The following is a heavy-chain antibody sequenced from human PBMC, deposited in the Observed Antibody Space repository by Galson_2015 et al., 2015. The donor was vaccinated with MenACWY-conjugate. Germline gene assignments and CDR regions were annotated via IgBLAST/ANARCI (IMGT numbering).Heavy chain of an antibody. CDR1: GFTFSNFG. D-gene: IGHD1-26*01. CDR3: AKFGPSGGVTTGWILHLDS. Sequence: SLRLSCAASGFTFSNFGLSWVRKAPGEGLELVSSIGGSGDSTYYADSVKGRFTISRDNSRNTLSLQMNSLRAKDTAVYYCAKFGPSGGVTTGWILHLDSWGQGTPVTVSS. J-gene: IGHJ4*02. CDR2: IGGSGDST. V-gene: IGHV3-23*01.